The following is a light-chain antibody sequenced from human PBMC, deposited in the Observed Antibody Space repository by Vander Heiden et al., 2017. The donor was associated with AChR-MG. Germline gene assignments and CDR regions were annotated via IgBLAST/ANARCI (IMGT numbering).Light chain of an antibody. CDR1: QTVSSNY. CDR2: GAS. V-gene: IGKV3-20*01. CDR3: QQDGSSPLT. J-gene: IGKJ4*01. Sequence: EVVLTQSPGTLSLSPGERATLSCRASQTVSSNYLAWYQQKPGQAPRLLIYGASSRATGIPDTFSGSGSGRDFTLTISRLEPEDFAVYYCQQDGSSPLTFGGRTKVEIK.